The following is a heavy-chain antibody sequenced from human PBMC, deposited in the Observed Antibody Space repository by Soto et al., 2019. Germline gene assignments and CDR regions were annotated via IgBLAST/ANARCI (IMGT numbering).Heavy chain of an antibody. CDR3: AKDQNVVAVGYYYYYAMDV. CDR2: ISRSGGST. J-gene: IGHJ6*02. Sequence: GGSLRLSCAASGFTFSSDAMSWVRQAPGKGLEWVSVISRSGGSTNYAGSVKGRFTISRDNSKRTLYLQMDSLRAEDTAIYYCAKDQNVVAVGYYYYYAMDVWGQGTTVTVSS. CDR1: GFTFSSDA. D-gene: IGHD2-15*01. V-gene: IGHV3-23*01.